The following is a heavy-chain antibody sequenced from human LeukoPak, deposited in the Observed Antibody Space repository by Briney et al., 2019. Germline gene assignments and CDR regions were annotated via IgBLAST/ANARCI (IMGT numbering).Heavy chain of an antibody. V-gene: IGHV1-46*01. J-gene: IGHJ4*02. CDR1: GYTFTSYY. CDR3: ARGSGSLLGDY. D-gene: IGHD3-10*01. CDR2: INRSGGSI. Sequence: GASVKVSCKASGYTFTSYYMHWVRQAPGQGLEWMGIINRSGGSINYAQKFQDRVTMTRDTSTSTVYMELSSLRSEDTAMHFCARGSGSLLGDYWGQGTLVTVSS.